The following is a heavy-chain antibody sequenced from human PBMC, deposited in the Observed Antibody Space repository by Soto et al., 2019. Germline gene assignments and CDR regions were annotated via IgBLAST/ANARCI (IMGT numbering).Heavy chain of an antibody. CDR2: IDPSDSQT. CDR1: GYSFAGYW. J-gene: IGHJ4*02. D-gene: IGHD3-22*01. V-gene: IGHV5-10-1*01. CDR3: ARQIYDSDSGPNFQYYFDS. Sequence: GESLKISCKGSGYSFAGYWITWVRQMPGKGLEWMGRIDPSDSQTYYSPSFRGHVTISAAKSITTVFLQWSSLRASDTAMYYCARQIYDSDSGPNFQYYFDSSGPGTLVTVSS.